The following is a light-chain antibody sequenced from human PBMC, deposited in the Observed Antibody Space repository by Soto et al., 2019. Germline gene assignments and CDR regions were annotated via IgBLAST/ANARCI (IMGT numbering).Light chain of an antibody. J-gene: IGLJ1*01. CDR3: NSYTGSGIV. Sequence: QSALTQPASVSGSPGQSITISCTGTSSDVGGYNYVSWYQHHPGKAPKLMIYEVSNRPSGVSYRFSVSKSGNTASLTISGLQAEDEADYYCNSYTGSGIVFGTGTKLTVL. CDR2: EVS. V-gene: IGLV2-14*01. CDR1: SSDVGGYNY.